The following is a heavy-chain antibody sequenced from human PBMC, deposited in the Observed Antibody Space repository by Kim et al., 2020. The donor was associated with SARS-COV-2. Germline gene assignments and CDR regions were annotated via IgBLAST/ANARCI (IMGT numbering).Heavy chain of an antibody. V-gene: IGHV3-73*01. CDR2: IRSKAHSYAA. D-gene: IGHD3-3*01. CDR1: GFNFSGSA. CDR3: TRIFGVEDY. Sequence: GGSLRLSCAASGFNFSGSAIHWVRQTSGKGLEWVGRIRSKAHSYAAAYTASVKGRFTVSRDDSKNTAYLQMNSLKAEDTAVYYCTRIFGVEDYWGQGTLVTVYS. J-gene: IGHJ4*02.